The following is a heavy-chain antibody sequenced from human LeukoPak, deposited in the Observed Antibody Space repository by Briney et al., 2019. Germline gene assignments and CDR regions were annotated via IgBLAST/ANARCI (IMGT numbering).Heavy chain of an antibody. J-gene: IGHJ4*02. D-gene: IGHD6-6*01. V-gene: IGHV4-39*01. Sequence: SETLPLTCTVSGGSISSSSYYWGWIRQPPGKGLEWIGSIYYSGSTYYNPSLKSRVTISVDTSKNQFSLKLSSVTAADTAVYYCARLVPSSMIAARPLDYWGQGTLVTVSS. CDR2: IYYSGST. CDR1: GGSISSSSYY. CDR3: ARLVPSSMIAARPLDY.